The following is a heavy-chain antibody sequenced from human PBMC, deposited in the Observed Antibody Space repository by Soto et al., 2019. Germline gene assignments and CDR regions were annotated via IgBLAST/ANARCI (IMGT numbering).Heavy chain of an antibody. CDR3: ASSLPGSYFCLYYMDV. J-gene: IGHJ6*03. V-gene: IGHV1-46*03. D-gene: IGHD1-26*01. Sequence: QVQLVQSGAEVKKPGASVKVACRASGYTFTSYYMHWLRQAPGQGLEWMGIVYSNGGITSYAQKFKGSVTLTGDTSTSTFYLEVRSLTSEDAAVYYCASSLPGSYFCLYYMDVWGSGTTVTVSS. CDR2: VYSNGGIT. CDR1: GYTFTSYY.